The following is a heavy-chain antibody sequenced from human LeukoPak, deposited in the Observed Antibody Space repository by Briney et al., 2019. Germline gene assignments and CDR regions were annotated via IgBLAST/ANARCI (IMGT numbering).Heavy chain of an antibody. Sequence: GGSLRLSCVASGFTFSSYNINWVRQAPGKGLEWVSYISSSSSTIHYADSVKGRFTISRDNAKNSLYLQMNSLRDEDTAVYYCARAVSGNIYGYGYWGQGTLVTVSS. V-gene: IGHV3-48*02. CDR1: GFTFSSYN. D-gene: IGHD5-18*01. J-gene: IGHJ4*02. CDR2: ISSSSSTI. CDR3: ARAVSGNIYGYGY.